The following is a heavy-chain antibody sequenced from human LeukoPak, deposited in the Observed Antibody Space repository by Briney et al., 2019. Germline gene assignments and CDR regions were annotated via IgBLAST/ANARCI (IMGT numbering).Heavy chain of an antibody. CDR2: ISDSGGST. J-gene: IGHJ4*02. CDR3: SKSGYDFWSGYYGTLFDY. D-gene: IGHD3-3*01. V-gene: IGHV3-23*01. CDR1: GFTFSSYA. Sequence: GGSRKLSCAASGFTFSSYAMSWVRQAPGKGLEWVSAISDSGGSTHYADSVKGRFTISRDNSKNTLYLQMNSLRAEDTAVYYCSKSGYDFWSGYYGTLFDYWGQGTLVTVSS.